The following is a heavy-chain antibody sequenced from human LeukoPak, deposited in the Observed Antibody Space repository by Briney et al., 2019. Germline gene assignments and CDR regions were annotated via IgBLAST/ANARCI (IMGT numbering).Heavy chain of an antibody. CDR1: GFTFSNYA. V-gene: IGHV3-23*01. CDR3: ASSRGISWHFDY. D-gene: IGHD6-13*01. Sequence: GGSLRLSCAASGFTFSNYAMSWARQAPGKGLEWVSAISGSGSTIYYADSVKGRFTISRDNAKNSLYLQMNSLRAEDTAVYYCASSRGISWHFDYWGQGTLVTVSS. CDR2: ISGSGSTI. J-gene: IGHJ4*02.